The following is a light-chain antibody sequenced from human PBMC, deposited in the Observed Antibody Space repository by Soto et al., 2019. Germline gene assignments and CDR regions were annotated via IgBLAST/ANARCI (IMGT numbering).Light chain of an antibody. V-gene: IGKV3-20*01. J-gene: IGKJ1*01. CDR2: GAT. Sequence: EIVLTQSPGTLSLSPGERATLSCRASQSVSSSYLAWYQQKPGQAPRLLNYGATSRATGIPDRFSGSGFDTDFTLTISRREPEDFAVYYCQQYSSSSWTFGQGTKVEIK. CDR3: QQYSSSSWT. CDR1: QSVSSSY.